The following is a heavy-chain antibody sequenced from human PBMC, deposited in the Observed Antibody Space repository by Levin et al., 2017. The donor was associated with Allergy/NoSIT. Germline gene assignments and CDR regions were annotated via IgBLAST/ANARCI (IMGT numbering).Heavy chain of an antibody. Sequence: ASVKVSCKASGYSFTSQYMHWVRQAPGQGLEWMGIINPNGGSTSSAQKFQGRLTMTRDMSTSTVYMELSSLTSEDTAVYYCARGSSWHYWGQGTLVTVSS. V-gene: IGHV1-46*01. CDR1: GYSFTSQY. D-gene: IGHD6-13*01. CDR2: INPNGGST. CDR3: ARGSSWHY. J-gene: IGHJ4*02.